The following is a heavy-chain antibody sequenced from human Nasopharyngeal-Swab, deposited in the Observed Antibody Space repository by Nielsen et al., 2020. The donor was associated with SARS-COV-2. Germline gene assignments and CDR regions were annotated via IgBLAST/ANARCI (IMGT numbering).Heavy chain of an antibody. V-gene: IGHV3-30*04. J-gene: IGHJ6*02. D-gene: IGHD6-13*01. Sequence: GESLKISCAASGFTFSSYAMHWVRQAPGKGLEWVAVISYDGSNKYYADSVKGRFTISRDNSKNTLYLQMNSLRAEDTAMYYCARPPAYSSSWYYYYGMDVWGQGTTVTVSS. CDR2: ISYDGSNK. CDR1: GFTFSSYA. CDR3: ARPPAYSSSWYYYYGMDV.